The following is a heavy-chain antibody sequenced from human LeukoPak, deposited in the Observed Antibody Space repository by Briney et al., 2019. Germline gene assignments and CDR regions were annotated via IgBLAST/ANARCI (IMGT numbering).Heavy chain of an antibody. CDR3: ARGLVYENGNSPLGAFDI. Sequence: GGSLRLSCAASGFTFSSYWMHWVRQAPGKGLVWVSRINTDGSSTSYADSVKGRFTISRDNSKNTLFLQMNSLRADDTAIYYCARGLVYENGNSPLGAFDIWGQGTTVTVSS. CDR1: GFTFSSYW. CDR2: INTDGSST. D-gene: IGHD4-23*01. V-gene: IGHV3-74*01. J-gene: IGHJ3*02.